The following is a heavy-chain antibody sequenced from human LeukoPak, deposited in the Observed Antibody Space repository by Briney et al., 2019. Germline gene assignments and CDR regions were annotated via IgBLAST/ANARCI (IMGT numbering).Heavy chain of an antibody. Sequence: TSETLSLTCALSTVSGSSGNFWSWVRQPPGEGLEWIGEVRKSGRTNYNPSLKTRVTISIDASKTQLSLELTSVTAADTAVYYCARDLLGAPTPGAYWGQGTRVTVSS. D-gene: IGHD1-26*01. J-gene: IGHJ4*02. CDR3: ARDLLGAPTPGAY. V-gene: IGHV4-4*02. CDR1: TVSGSSGNF. CDR2: VRKSGRT.